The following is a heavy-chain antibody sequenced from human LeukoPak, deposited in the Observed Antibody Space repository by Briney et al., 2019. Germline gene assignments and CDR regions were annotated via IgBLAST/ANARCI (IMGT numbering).Heavy chain of an antibody. Sequence: ASVKVSCKASGGTFSSYAISWVRQAPGQGLEWKGGIIPIFGTANYAQKFQGRVTITADKSTSTAYMELSSLRSEDTAVYYCARAKDYYDSSGYYRYYYYYYIDVWGKGTTVTVSS. CDR1: GGTFSSYA. D-gene: IGHD3-22*01. CDR2: IIPIFGTA. CDR3: ARAKDYYDSSGYYRYYYYYYIDV. V-gene: IGHV1-69*06. J-gene: IGHJ6*03.